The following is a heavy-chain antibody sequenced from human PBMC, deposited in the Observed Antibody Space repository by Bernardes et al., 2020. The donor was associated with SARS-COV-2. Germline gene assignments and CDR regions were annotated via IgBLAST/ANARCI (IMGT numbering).Heavy chain of an antibody. CDR2: INHSGST. Sequence: SETLSLTCAVYGGSFSGYYWSWIRQPPGKGLEWIGEINHSGSTNYNPSLKSRVTISVDTSKNQFSLKLSSVTAADTAVYYCASSKYYDILTGYYGVGRPHGMDVWGQGTTVTVSS. V-gene: IGHV4-34*01. J-gene: IGHJ6*02. D-gene: IGHD3-9*01. CDR1: GGSFSGYY. CDR3: ASSKYYDILTGYYGVGRPHGMDV.